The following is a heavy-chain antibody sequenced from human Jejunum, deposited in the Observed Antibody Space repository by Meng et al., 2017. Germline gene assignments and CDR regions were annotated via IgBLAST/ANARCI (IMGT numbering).Heavy chain of an antibody. V-gene: IGHV4-4*02. CDR1: GDSITTNTY. CDR2: IDHRGSP. D-gene: IGHD3-22*01. J-gene: IGHJ4*02. CDR3: AKHGGYYQHY. Sequence: QLPLQASGPGLVKPSGTLSLTCTVSGDSITTNTYWSWVRQSPEKGLEWIGQIDHRGSPYYNPSLKSRVTMSVDKSKSQVSLQLTSVTAADTAVYYCAKHGGYYQHYWGQGTLVTVSS.